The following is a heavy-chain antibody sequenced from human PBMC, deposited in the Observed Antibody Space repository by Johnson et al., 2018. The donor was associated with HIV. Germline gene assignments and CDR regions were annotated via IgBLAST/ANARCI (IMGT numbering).Heavy chain of an antibody. CDR3: ARGQTQRGDAFDI. J-gene: IGHJ3*02. Sequence: VQLVESGGGVVQPGRSLRLSCAASGFTFSSYAMHWVRQAPGKGLEWVSAINWNAGRTGYTDSVKGRFTICRDNAKNSLYVEMNRLRAEDTALYYCARGQTQRGDAFDIWGQGTMVTVSS. CDR2: INWNAGRT. V-gene: IGHV3-20*04. D-gene: IGHD6-25*01. CDR1: GFTFSSYA.